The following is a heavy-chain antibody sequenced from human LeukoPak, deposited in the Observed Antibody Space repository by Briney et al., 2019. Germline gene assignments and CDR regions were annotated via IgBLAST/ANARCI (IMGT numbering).Heavy chain of an antibody. D-gene: IGHD4-23*01. V-gene: IGHV3-23*01. Sequence: GGSLRLSCAASGFTFSSYDMTWVRQTPGMGLEWVALISRSGGTTYYADSVKGRFTISRDNSKNTLYLQMNSLRAEDTAEYYCAKSGGTESFYYYYYMDVWGKGTTVTVSS. J-gene: IGHJ6*03. CDR2: ISRSGGTT. CDR1: GFTFSSYD. CDR3: AKSGGTESFYYYYYMDV.